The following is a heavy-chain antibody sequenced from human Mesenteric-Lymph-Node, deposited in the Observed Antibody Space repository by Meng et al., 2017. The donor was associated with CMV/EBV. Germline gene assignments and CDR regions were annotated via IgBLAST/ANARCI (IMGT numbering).Heavy chain of an antibody. CDR3: VRDFGDYFRGSRGDYDYYAMDV. J-gene: IGHJ6*02. CDR1: GGSISGSTSY. CDR2: IFSNGRT. D-gene: IGHD3-10*02. Sequence: GSLRLSCTVSGGSISGSTSYWGWVRQPPGKGLEWIASIFSNGRTYYNPSLKNRGSISTDTSKNHLSLKLTSVTAADTAVYYCVRDFGDYFRGSRGDYDYYAMDVWGQGTTVTVSS. V-gene: IGHV4-39*07.